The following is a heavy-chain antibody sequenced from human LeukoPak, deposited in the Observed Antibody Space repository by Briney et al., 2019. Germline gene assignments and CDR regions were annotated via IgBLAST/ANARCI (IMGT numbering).Heavy chain of an antibody. CDR3: AGPRGPSGYSYGYGPNYYYYGMDV. Sequence: SVKVSCKASGFTFTSSAVQWVRQARGQRLEWIGWIVVGSGNTNYAQEFQERVTITRDMSTSTAYMELSSLRSEDTAVYYCAGPRGPSGYSYGYGPNYYYYGMDVWGQGTTVTVSS. J-gene: IGHJ6*02. V-gene: IGHV1-58*01. CDR1: GFTFTSSA. CDR2: IVVGSGNT. D-gene: IGHD5-18*01.